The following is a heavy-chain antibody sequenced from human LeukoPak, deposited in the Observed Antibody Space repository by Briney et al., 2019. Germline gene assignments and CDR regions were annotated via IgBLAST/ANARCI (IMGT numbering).Heavy chain of an antibody. CDR3: ARGLGYSYGYGIDY. J-gene: IGHJ4*02. CDR2: IWFDGSNT. CDR1: GFIFSSYA. D-gene: IGHD5-18*01. Sequence: PGRSLRLSCAASGFIFSSYAMHWVRQAPGKGPEWVAIIWFDGSNTYYAESVEGRFTISRDNSKNTLYLQTNSLRAEDTAVYSCARGLGYSYGYGIDYWGQGTLVIASS. V-gene: IGHV3-33*01.